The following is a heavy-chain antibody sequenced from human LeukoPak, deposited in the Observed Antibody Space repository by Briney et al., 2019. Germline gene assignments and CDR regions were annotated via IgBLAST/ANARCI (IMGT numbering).Heavy chain of an antibody. CDR2: IYSGGST. CDR1: GFTVSSND. J-gene: IGHJ5*02. D-gene: IGHD6-13*01. CDR3: ARDRRQQLENWFDP. V-gene: IGHV3-53*01. Sequence: GGSLRLSCAASGFTVSSNDMSWVRQAPGKGLECISVIYSGGSTDYADSVKGRLTISRDNSKNTLYLQMNSLRAEDTAVYYCARDRRQQLENWFDPWGQGTLVTVSS.